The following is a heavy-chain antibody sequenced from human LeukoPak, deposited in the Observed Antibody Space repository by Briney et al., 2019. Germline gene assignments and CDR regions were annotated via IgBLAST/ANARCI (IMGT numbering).Heavy chain of an antibody. CDR1: GFTFSTYA. CDR3: AKAILTSGWYRFDN. CDR2: ISGNGGST. V-gene: IGHV3-23*01. Sequence: GGSLRLSCAASGFTFSTYAMSWVRQAPGKGLEWVSTISGNGGSTYYADSVKGRFTVSRDNSKNTLYLQMTSLRAEDTAVYYCAKAILTSGWYRFDNWGQGTLVTVSS. J-gene: IGHJ4*02. D-gene: IGHD6-19*01.